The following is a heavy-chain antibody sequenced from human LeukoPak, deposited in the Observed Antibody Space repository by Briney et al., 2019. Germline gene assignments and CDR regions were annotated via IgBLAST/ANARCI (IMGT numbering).Heavy chain of an antibody. Sequence: PGGSLRLSCAASGFTFDDYAMHWVRQAPGKGMEWVSYISWNSGSIGYADSVKGRFTISRDNAKNSLYLQMNSLRAEDTAVYYCARFALKTPPTDWGQGTLVTVSS. D-gene: IGHD5-24*01. CDR2: ISWNSGSI. CDR3: ARFALKTPPTD. J-gene: IGHJ4*02. V-gene: IGHV3-9*01. CDR1: GFTFDDYA.